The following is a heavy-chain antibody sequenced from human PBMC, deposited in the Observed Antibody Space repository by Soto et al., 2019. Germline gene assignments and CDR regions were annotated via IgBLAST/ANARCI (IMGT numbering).Heavy chain of an antibody. Sequence: PGGSLRLSCAASGFTFSSYAMHWVRQAPGKGLEWVAVISYDGSNKYYADSVKGRFTISRDNSKNTLYLQMNSLRAEDTAVYYCARDYYYASSGYYWEIGYYYYGMDVWGQGTTVTVSS. J-gene: IGHJ6*02. CDR3: ARDYYYASSGYYWEIGYYYYGMDV. D-gene: IGHD3-22*01. CDR2: ISYDGSNK. V-gene: IGHV3-30-3*01. CDR1: GFTFSSYA.